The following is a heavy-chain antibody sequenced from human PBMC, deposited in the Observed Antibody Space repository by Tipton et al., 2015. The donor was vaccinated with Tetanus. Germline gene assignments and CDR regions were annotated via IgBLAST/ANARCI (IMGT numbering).Heavy chain of an antibody. J-gene: IGHJ6*02. CDR3: ARDRAVPVQAYGTDV. CDR1: GGSFSTYV. V-gene: IGHV1-18*01. D-gene: IGHD6-19*01. CDR2: ISPFTGDT. Sequence: QSGPEVKKPGSSVKVSCKVSGGSFSTYVISWVRQAPGQGLEWVGWISPFTGDTEYAQNLQDRLILTTDTSTATAYVEVRSLTSDDTAVYYCARDRAVPVQAYGTDVWGQGTSVTVSS.